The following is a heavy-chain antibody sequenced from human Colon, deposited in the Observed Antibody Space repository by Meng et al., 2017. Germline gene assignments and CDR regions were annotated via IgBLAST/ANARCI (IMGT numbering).Heavy chain of an antibody. V-gene: IGHV4-4*02. D-gene: IGHD6-19*01. CDR1: GGSISSSNY. Sequence: QVELKESGPGLVEPSGTLSLTCAVSGGSISSSNYWSWVRQPPGKGLEWIGQIYLSGSPSYNPSLESRVTISVDKSKNQLSLRLTSVTAADTAIYYCARHGGWHFDYWGQGTLVT. CDR3: ARHGGWHFDY. CDR2: IYLSGSP. J-gene: IGHJ4*02.